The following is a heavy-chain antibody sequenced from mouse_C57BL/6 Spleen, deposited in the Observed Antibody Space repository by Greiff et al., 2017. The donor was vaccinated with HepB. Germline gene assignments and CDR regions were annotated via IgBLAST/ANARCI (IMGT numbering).Heavy chain of an antibody. V-gene: IGHV1-62-2*01. J-gene: IGHJ1*03. CDR2: FYPGSGSI. Sequence: QVQLKQSGAELVKPGASVKLSCKASGYTFTEYTIHWVKQRSGQGLEWIGWFYPGSGSIKYNEKFKDKATLTADKSSSTVYMELSRLTSEDSAVYFCARHEEGEARHYYGSSYWYFDVWGTGTTVTVSS. CDR3: ARHEEGEARHYYGSSYWYFDV. D-gene: IGHD1-1*01. CDR1: GYTFTEYT.